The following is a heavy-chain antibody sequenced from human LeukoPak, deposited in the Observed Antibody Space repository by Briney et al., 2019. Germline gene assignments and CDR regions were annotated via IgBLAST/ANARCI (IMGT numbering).Heavy chain of an antibody. Sequence: SETLSLTCTVSGGSISSYYWSWIRQPAGKGLECIGRIYTSGSTNYNPSLKSRVTMSVDTSKNQFSLKLSSVTAADTAVYYCARDIAYCGGDCYDPTGFDPWGQGTLVTVSS. J-gene: IGHJ5*02. CDR2: IYTSGST. D-gene: IGHD2-21*02. CDR1: GGSISSYY. CDR3: ARDIAYCGGDCYDPTGFDP. V-gene: IGHV4-4*07.